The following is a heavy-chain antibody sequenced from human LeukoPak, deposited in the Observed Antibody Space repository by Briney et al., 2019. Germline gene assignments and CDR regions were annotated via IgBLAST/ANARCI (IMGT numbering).Heavy chain of an antibody. Sequence: GGSLRLSCAASGLTFSSYAMSWVRQAPGKGLEWVSAISGSGGSTYYADSVKGRFTISRDNSKNTLYLQMNSLRAEDTAVYYCARFPVLRYFDWLSPYYFDYWGQGTLVTVSS. CDR3: ARFPVLRYFDWLSPYYFDY. CDR2: ISGSGGST. D-gene: IGHD3-9*01. CDR1: GLTFSSYA. V-gene: IGHV3-23*01. J-gene: IGHJ4*02.